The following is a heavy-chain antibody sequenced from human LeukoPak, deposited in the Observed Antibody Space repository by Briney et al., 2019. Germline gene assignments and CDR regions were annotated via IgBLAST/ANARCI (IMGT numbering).Heavy chain of an antibody. V-gene: IGHV4-30-4*01. D-gene: IGHD4-17*01. CDR2: IYYSGST. CDR3: ARLGTYGASLMDV. CDR1: GGSISSGDYS. Sequence: PSETLSLTCTVSGGSISSGDYSWSWIRQPPGKGLEWIGYIYYSGSTYYNPSLKSRVTISVDTSKNQFSLKLSSVTAADTAVYYCARLGTYGASLMDVWGQGTTVTVSS. J-gene: IGHJ6*02.